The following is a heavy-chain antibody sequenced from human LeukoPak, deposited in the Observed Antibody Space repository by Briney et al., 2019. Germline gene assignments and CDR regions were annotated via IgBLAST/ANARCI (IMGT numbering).Heavy chain of an antibody. CDR2: IYFSGST. V-gene: IGHV4-61*01. Sequence: SETLSLTCTVSGGSVSTGSYYWSWIRLPPGKGLEWIGYIYFSGSTNYNPSLKSQVTISVDTSKNQFSLKLYSVTAADTAVYFCARVYASGTYPIDYWGQGTRVTVSS. CDR3: ARVYASGTYPIDY. D-gene: IGHD3-10*01. J-gene: IGHJ4*02. CDR1: GGSVSTGSYY.